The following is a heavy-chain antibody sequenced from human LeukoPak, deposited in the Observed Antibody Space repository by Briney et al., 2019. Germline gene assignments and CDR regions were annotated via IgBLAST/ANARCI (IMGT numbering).Heavy chain of an antibody. V-gene: IGHV3-30-3*01. CDR3: EKDLRRNLLEYFQH. CDR2: ISYDGSNK. Sequence: PGGSLRLSCAASGFTFSSYAMHWVRQAPGKGLEWVAVISYDGSNKYYADSVKGRFTISRDNSKSTLYLQMNSLRAEDTAVYYCEKDLRRNLLEYFQHWGQGTLVTVSS. CDR1: GFTFSSYA. D-gene: IGHD1-26*01. J-gene: IGHJ1*01.